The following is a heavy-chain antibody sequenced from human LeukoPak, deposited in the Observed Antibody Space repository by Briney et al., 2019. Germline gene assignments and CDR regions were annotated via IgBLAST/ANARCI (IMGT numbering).Heavy chain of an antibody. CDR3: AKDQPLNAPIHRFFGLDAFDI. CDR2: ISYDGSNK. Sequence: GGSLRLSCAASGFTFSSYGMHWVRQAPGKGLEWVAVISYDGSNKYYADSVKGRFTISRDNSKNTLYLQMNSLRAEDTAVYYCAKDQPLNAPIHRFFGLDAFDIWGQGTMVTVSS. V-gene: IGHV3-30*18. CDR1: GFTFSSYG. D-gene: IGHD1-14*01. J-gene: IGHJ3*02.